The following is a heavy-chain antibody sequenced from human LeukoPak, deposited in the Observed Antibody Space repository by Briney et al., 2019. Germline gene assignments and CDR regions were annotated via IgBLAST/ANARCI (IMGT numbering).Heavy chain of an antibody. J-gene: IGHJ4*02. V-gene: IGHV4-59*01. CDR1: GGSISMYT. D-gene: IGHD6-19*01. CDR3: ARDQYSSGWFDY. Sequence: PSETLSLTSTLSGGSISMYTWSWIRQPPGKGLEWIGYIYYSGSTNYNPSLKSRVTISVDTSKNQFSLKLSSVTAADTAVYYCARDQYSSGWFDYWGQGTLVTVSS. CDR2: IYYSGST.